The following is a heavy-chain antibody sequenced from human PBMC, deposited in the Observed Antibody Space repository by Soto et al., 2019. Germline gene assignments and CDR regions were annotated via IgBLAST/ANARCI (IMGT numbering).Heavy chain of an antibody. CDR2: IYHSGST. CDR3: ARDGSYYYDSSGYWAYGMDV. CDR1: GGSISSGGYS. D-gene: IGHD3-22*01. V-gene: IGHV4-30-2*01. Sequence: PSETLSLTCAVSGGSISSGGYSWSWIRQPPGKGLEWIGYIYHSGSTYYNPSLKSRVTISVDRSKNQFSLKLSSVTAADTAVYYCARDGSYYYDSSGYWAYGMDVWGQGTTVTVSS. J-gene: IGHJ6*02.